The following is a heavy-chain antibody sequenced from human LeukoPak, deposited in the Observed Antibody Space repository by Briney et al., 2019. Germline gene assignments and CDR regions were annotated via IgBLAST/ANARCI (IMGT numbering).Heavy chain of an antibody. V-gene: IGHV3-64D*06. CDR2: ISSSGSNI. D-gene: IGHD1-14*01. J-gene: IGHJ4*02. CDR1: GFTFTSFA. CDR3: VRDLRGVEPPPPHQKY. Sequence: GGSLRLSCSASGFTFTSFAMLWVRQAPRKGLEYVSAISSSGSNIFYADSVKGRFTISRDNSKSTLYLQMSGLRTDDTAVYYCVRDLRGVEPPPPHQKYWGQGTLVTVSS.